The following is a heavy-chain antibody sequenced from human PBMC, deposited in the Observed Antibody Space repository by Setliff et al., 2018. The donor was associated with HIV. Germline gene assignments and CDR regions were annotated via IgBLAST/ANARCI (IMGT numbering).Heavy chain of an antibody. Sequence: SETLSLTCTVSGGSISSGGYYWSWIRQHPGKGLEWIGYIHYSGNTYSNPSLNSRISISVDMSKNKSSLKLSSLTAADTAVYYCARGGLGVVTSFDSWGPGTLVTVSS. V-gene: IGHV4-31*02. CDR3: ARGGLGVVTSFDS. CDR2: IHYSGNT. D-gene: IGHD3-3*01. CDR1: GGSISSGGYY. J-gene: IGHJ4*02.